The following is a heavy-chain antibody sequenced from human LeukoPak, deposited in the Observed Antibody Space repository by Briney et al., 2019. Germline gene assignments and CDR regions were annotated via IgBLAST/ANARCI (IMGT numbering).Heavy chain of an antibody. J-gene: IGHJ5*02. V-gene: IGHV4-61*02. CDR3: ARESLVRSGPWDWFDP. D-gene: IGHD3-3*01. Sequence: SETLSLTCTVSGGSISSGSYYWSWIRQPAGKGLEWIGRIYTSGSTNYNPSLKSRVTISVDTSKNQFSLKLSSVTAADTAVYYCARESLVRSGPWDWFDPWGQGTLVTVSS. CDR2: IYTSGST. CDR1: GGSISSGSYY.